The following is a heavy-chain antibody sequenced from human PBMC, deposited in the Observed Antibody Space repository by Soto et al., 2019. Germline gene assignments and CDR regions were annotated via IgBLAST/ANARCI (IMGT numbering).Heavy chain of an antibody. CDR3: AKLGGYNWNYVPLGYFDY. Sequence: VQLVQSGAEVKKPGSSVKVSCKASGGTFSSYAISWVRQAPGQGLEWMGGIIPIFGTANYAQKFQGRVTITADESTSTAYMELSSLRSEDTAVYYCAKLGGYNWNYVPLGYFDYWGQGTLVTVSS. J-gene: IGHJ4*02. CDR1: GGTFSSYA. CDR2: IIPIFGTA. D-gene: IGHD1-7*01. V-gene: IGHV1-69*01.